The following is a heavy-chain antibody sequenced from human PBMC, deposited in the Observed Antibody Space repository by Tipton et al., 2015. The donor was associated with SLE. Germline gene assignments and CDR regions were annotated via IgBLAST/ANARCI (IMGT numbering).Heavy chain of an antibody. Sequence: QVQLVQSGAEVKKPGASVKVSCKASGYTFTSYGISWVRQAPGQWLEWMGWISAYNGNTNYAQKLQGRVTMTTDTSTSTAYMELRSLRSDDTAVYYCARAGGVVGVVNKYYYYYMDVWGKGTTVTVSS. D-gene: IGHD3-3*01. CDR1: GYTFTSYG. CDR2: ISAYNGNT. CDR3: ARAGGVVGVVNKYYYYYMDV. V-gene: IGHV1-18*01. J-gene: IGHJ6*03.